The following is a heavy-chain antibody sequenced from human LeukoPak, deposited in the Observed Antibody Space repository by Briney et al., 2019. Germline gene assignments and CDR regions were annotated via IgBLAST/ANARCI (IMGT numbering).Heavy chain of an antibody. D-gene: IGHD4-11*01. CDR3: AREWNDYSNYVFDY. V-gene: IGHV3-30*04. J-gene: IGHJ4*02. CDR1: GFTFSSYA. CDR2: ISYDGSNK. Sequence: RSGGSLRLSCAASGFTFSSYAMHWVRQAPGKGLEWVAVISYDGSNKYYADSVKGRFTISRDNSKNTLYLQMNSLRAEDTAVYYCAREWNDYSNYVFDYWGQGTLVTVSS.